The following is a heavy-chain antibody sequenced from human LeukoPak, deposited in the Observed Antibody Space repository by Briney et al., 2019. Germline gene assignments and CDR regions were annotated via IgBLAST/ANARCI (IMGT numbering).Heavy chain of an antibody. CDR1: GGSFSGYY. CDR2: INHSGST. CDR3: ARGSIGFLEWEPFDY. V-gene: IGHV4-34*01. D-gene: IGHD3-3*01. J-gene: IGHJ4*02. Sequence: SETLSLTCAVYGGSFSGYYWSWIRQPPGKGLEWIGEINHSGSTNYNPSLESRVTISVDTSKNQFSLKLSSVTAADTAVYYCARGSIGFLEWEPFDYWGQGTLVTVSS.